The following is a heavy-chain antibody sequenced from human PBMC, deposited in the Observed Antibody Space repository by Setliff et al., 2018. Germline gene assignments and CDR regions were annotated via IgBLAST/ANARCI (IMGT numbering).Heavy chain of an antibody. CDR2: IIPIFGTT. J-gene: IGHJ6*03. D-gene: IGHD2-21*02. V-gene: IGHV1-69*05. CDR3: ARGSVVVVTTTNYYYYIDV. CDR1: GGAFSNYG. Sequence: ASVKVSCKASGGAFSNYGITWVRQAPGQGLEWMGGIIPIFGTTTYAQKSLGRVTITTDESSSTGYMELSSLRSEDTAVYFCARGSVVVVTTTNYYYYIDVWGEGTTVTVSS.